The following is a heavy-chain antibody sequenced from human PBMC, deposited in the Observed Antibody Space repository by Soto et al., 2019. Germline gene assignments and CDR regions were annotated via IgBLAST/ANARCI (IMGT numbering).Heavy chain of an antibody. Sequence: QVQLQESGPGLVKPSETLSLTCTVSGGSISAFYWNWIRQPAGKGLGWIGRIYMSGTTTYNPTLKGRVTMSVDTSKSQFSLKLSSVTAADTAVYYCARSPSTSSIGTFDFWGLGAMVTVSS. V-gene: IGHV4-4*07. J-gene: IGHJ3*01. CDR1: GGSISAFY. D-gene: IGHD6-6*01. CDR2: IYMSGTT. CDR3: ARSPSTSSIGTFDF.